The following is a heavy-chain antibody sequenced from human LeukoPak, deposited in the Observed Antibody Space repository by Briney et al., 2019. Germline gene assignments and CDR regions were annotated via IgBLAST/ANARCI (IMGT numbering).Heavy chain of an antibody. Sequence: GGSLRLSCAASGFTFSSYAMSWVRQAPGKGLEWVSAISGSGGSTYYADSVKGRFTISRDNSKNTLYLQMNSLRAEDTAVYYCAKAPYSSSWYDNYFDYWGQGTLVAVSS. D-gene: IGHD6-13*01. V-gene: IGHV3-23*01. J-gene: IGHJ4*02. CDR1: GFTFSSYA. CDR3: AKAPYSSSWYDNYFDY. CDR2: ISGSGGST.